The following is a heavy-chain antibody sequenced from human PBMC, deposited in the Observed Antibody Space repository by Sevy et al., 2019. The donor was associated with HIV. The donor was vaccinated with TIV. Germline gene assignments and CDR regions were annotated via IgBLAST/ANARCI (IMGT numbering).Heavy chain of an antibody. CDR3: AREENGELGAFPLDS. CDR2: ISKSGSTT. D-gene: IGHD1-26*01. CDR1: GFTFSHHN. J-gene: IGHJ4*02. Sequence: GGSLRLSCAASGFTFSHHNMNWVRQAPGKGLEWISYISKSGSTTYFADSVRGRFTISRDNAKNSLFLEMHSLTDEDTAVYYCAREENGELGAFPLDSWGRGIQVTVSS. V-gene: IGHV3-48*02.